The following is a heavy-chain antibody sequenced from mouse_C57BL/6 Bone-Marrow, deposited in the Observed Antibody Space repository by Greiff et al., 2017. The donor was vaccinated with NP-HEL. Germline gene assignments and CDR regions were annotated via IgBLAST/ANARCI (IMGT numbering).Heavy chain of an antibody. V-gene: IGHV1-53*01. CDR2: INPSNGGT. J-gene: IGHJ1*03. CDR3: ARYTTVVATDFDV. D-gene: IGHD1-1*01. Sequence: QVQLQQPGTELVKPGASVKLSCKASGYTFTSYWMHWVKQRPGQGLEWIGNINPSNGGTKYNEKFKSKATMTVDKSSSTAYLQLISLTSEDSAVYYCARYTTVVATDFDVWGTGPTVTVSS. CDR1: GYTFTSYW.